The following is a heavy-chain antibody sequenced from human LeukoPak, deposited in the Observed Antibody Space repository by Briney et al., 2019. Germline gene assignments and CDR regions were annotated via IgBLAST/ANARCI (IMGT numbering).Heavy chain of an antibody. V-gene: IGHV4-59*01. CDR3: ARTGLVIGWWFDP. CDR1: GGSISSYY. CDR2: IYYSGST. D-gene: IGHD6-19*01. J-gene: IGHJ5*02. Sequence: PSETLSLTCTVSGGSISSYYWGWIRQPPGKGLEWIGYIYYSGSTNYNPSLKSRVTISVDTSKNQFSLKLSSVTAADTAVCYCARTGLVIGWWFDPWGQGTLVTVSS.